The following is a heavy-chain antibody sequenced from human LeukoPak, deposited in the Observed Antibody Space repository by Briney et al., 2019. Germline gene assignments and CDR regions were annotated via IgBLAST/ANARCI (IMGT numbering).Heavy chain of an antibody. CDR1: GFTFSTCW. Sequence: GGSLRLSCAASGFTFSTCWMTWVRQAPGKGGEGGANIKEEGSEENYVDSVKGRFTICRDNEKSSLCVQGNSLRGEETAVYDCARYPYDSGASTSAAFDIWGPGTMVPLSS. V-gene: IGHV3-7*01. CDR2: IKEEGSEE. J-gene: IGHJ3*02. CDR3: ARYPYDSGASTSAAFDI. D-gene: IGHD3-22*01.